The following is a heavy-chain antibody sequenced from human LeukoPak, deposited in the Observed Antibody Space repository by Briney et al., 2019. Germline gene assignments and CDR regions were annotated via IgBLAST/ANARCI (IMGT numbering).Heavy chain of an antibody. J-gene: IGHJ4*02. CDR1: GFTFSAHS. CDR3: ASGPQSDY. Sequence: PGGSLRLSCAASGFTFSAHSMNWVRQAPGKGLEWVSSISSGSRYIYYADSVKGRFTISRDNAKNSLYLQMNSLRAEDTAVYYCASGPQSDYWGQGTLVTVSS. CDR2: ISSGSRYI. V-gene: IGHV3-21*01.